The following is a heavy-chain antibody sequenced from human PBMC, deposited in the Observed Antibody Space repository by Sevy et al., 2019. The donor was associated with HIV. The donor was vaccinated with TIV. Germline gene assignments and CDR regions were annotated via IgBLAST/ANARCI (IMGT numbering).Heavy chain of an antibody. CDR2: FSFDGTNK. CDR3: ARSTMDPSTQIHLYYFDS. CDR1: GFNFSTYA. J-gene: IGHJ4*02. Sequence: GGSLRLSCAASGFNFSTYALLWGRQAPGKGLEWVALFSFDGTNKYYADSVQGRFTISRENAKSILYLQMNGLRAEDTAVYYCARSTMDPSTQIHLYYFDSWGQGTLVTVSS. V-gene: IGHV3-30*04. D-gene: IGHD1-1*01.